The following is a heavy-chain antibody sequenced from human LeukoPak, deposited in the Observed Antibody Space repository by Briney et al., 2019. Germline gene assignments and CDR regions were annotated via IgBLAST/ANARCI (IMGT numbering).Heavy chain of an antibody. J-gene: IGHJ3*02. CDR3: ARVSPKDAFDI. CDR2: IKQDGSEK. V-gene: IGHV3-7*01. CDR1: GFTFSSYW. Sequence: GGSLRLSCAASGFTFSSYWMSWVRQAPGKGLEWVANIKQDGSEKYYVDSVKGRFTISRDNAKNSLYLQMNSLRAEDTAVYHCARVSPKDAFDIWGQGTMVTVSS.